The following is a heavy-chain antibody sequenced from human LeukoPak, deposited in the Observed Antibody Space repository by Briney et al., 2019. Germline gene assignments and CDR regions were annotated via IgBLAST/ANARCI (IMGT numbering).Heavy chain of an antibody. V-gene: IGHV3-21*06. CDR3: ARGCGRASCPYYFDS. CDR1: GFTFSSYS. J-gene: IGHJ4*02. D-gene: IGHD2-2*01. Sequence: GGSLRVSCAASGFTFSSYSMNWVRQAPGKGLEWVSPIGTSSSHIYYADSVKGRFTISRDNAKNSLNLQMDNLRAEDTAVYYCARGCGRASCPYYFDSWGQGSLVTVSS. CDR2: IGTSSSHI.